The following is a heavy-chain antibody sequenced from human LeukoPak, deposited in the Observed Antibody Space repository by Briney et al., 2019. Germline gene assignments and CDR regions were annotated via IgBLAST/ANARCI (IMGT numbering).Heavy chain of an antibody. D-gene: IGHD7-27*01. CDR2: IYTSGST. CDR3: ARDRRDWGTFDY. Sequence: SETLSLTCTVSGGSISSYYWSWIRQPAGKGLEWIGRIYTSGSTNYNPSLKSRVTMSVDTSKNQLSLKLSSVTAADTAVYYCARDRRDWGTFDYWGQGTLVTVSS. V-gene: IGHV4-4*07. CDR1: GGSISSYY. J-gene: IGHJ4*02.